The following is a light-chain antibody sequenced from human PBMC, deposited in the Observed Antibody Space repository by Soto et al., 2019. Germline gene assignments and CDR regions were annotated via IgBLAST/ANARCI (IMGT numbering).Light chain of an antibody. V-gene: IGLV2-14*01. CDR3: SSYTTSSTLLYV. CDR2: EVS. Sequence: QSVLTQPASVSGSPGQSITISCTGTSSDVGGYNSVSWYQQHPGKAPKLMIYEVSNRPSGVSNHFSGSKSGNTASLTISGLQAEDEADYYCSSYTTSSTLLYVFGTGTKLTVL. CDR1: SSDVGGYNS. J-gene: IGLJ1*01.